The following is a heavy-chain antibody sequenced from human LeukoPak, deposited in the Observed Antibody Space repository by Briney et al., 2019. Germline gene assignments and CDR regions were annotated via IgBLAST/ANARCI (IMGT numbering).Heavy chain of an antibody. CDR3: ARAKPAAGTGVFDY. J-gene: IGHJ4*02. D-gene: IGHD6-13*01. CDR2: IYYSGST. V-gene: IGHV4-39*07. CDR1: GGSISSSSYY. Sequence: SETLSLTCTVSGGSISSSSYYWGWIRQPPGKGLEWIGSIYYSGSTYYNPSLKSRVTISVDTSKNQFSLKLSSVTAADTAAYYCARAKPAAGTGVFDYWGQGTLVTVSS.